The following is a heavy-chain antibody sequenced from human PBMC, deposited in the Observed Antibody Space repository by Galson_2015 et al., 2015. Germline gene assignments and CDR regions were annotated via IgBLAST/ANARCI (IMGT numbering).Heavy chain of an antibody. CDR1: GFTFSSYW. D-gene: IGHD3-22*01. V-gene: IGHV3-74*01. CDR2: INSDGSST. CDR3: AREEEDSSGYYPHWYFDL. Sequence: SLRLSCAASGFTFSSYWMHWVRQAPGKGLVWVSRINSDGSSTSYADSVKGRFTISRDNAKNTLYLQMNSLRAEDTAVYYCAREEEDSSGYYPHWYFDLWGRGTLVTVSS. J-gene: IGHJ2*01.